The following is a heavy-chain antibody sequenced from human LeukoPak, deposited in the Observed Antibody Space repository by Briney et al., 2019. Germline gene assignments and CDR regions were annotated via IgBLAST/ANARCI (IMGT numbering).Heavy chain of an antibody. J-gene: IGHJ5*02. V-gene: IGHV4-59*01. CDR1: GGSISSYY. CDR3: ARGQRGYSYGSGVSWFDP. Sequence: SETLSLTCTVSGGSISSYYWSWIRQPPGKGLEWIGYIHYSGSTNYNPSLKSRLTISVETSKNQFSLKLSSVTAADTAVYYCARGQRGYSYGSGVSWFDPWGQGTLVTVSS. D-gene: IGHD5-18*01. CDR2: IHYSGST.